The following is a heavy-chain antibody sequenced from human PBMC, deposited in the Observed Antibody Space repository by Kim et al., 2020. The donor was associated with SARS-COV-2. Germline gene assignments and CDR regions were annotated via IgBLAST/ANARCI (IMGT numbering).Heavy chain of an antibody. Sequence: GGSLRLSCAASGFTFSSYWMSWVRQAPGKGLEWVANIKQDGSEKYYVDSVKGRFTISRDNAKNSLYLQMNSLRAEDTAVYYCARDLVVRGVIIYYYYGMDVWGQGTTVTVSS. CDR3: ARDLVVRGVIIYYYYGMDV. CDR1: GFTFSSYW. J-gene: IGHJ6*02. D-gene: IGHD3-10*01. V-gene: IGHV3-7*01. CDR2: IKQDGSEK.